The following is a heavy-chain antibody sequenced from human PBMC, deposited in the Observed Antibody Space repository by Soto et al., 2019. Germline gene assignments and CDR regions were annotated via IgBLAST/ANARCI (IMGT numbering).Heavy chain of an antibody. Sequence: SQTLSHTCTVAYGSISSGGCCWSFLLQPPGKGLEWIGYIYHSGSTYYNPSLKSRVTISVDRSKNQFSLKLSSVTAADTAVYYCARAGGLGAVAVEYWGQGTLVTVSS. CDR2: IYHSGST. D-gene: IGHD6-19*01. CDR1: YGSISSGGCC. V-gene: IGHV4-30-2*01. CDR3: ARAGGLGAVAVEY. J-gene: IGHJ4*02.